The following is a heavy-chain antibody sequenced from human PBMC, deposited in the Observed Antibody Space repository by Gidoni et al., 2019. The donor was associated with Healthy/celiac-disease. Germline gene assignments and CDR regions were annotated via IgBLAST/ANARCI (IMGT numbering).Heavy chain of an antibody. J-gene: IGHJ5*02. D-gene: IGHD6-6*01. V-gene: IGHV5-10-1*03. Sequence: EVQLVQSGAEVKKPGESLRISCKGSGYSFTSYWISWVRQMPGKGLEWMGRIDPSDSYTNYSPSFQGHVTISADKSISTAYLQWSSLKASDTAMYYCARHLIAARVEGWFDPWGQGTLVTVSS. CDR3: ARHLIAARVEGWFDP. CDR2: IDPSDSYT. CDR1: GYSFTSYW.